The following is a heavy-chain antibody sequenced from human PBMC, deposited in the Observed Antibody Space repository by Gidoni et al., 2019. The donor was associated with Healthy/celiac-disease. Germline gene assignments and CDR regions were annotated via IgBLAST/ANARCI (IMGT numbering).Heavy chain of an antibody. D-gene: IGHD3-22*01. CDR1: GGSISSYY. CDR2: IYTSGST. V-gene: IGHV4-4*07. CDR3: ARDGITMIVVPPRDDAFDI. J-gene: IGHJ3*02. Sequence: QVQLQESGPGLVKPSETLSLTCTVSGGSISSYYWSWIRQPAGKGLEWIGRIYTSGSTNYNPSLKSRVTMSVDTSKNQFSLKLSSVTAADTAVYYCARDGITMIVVPPRDDAFDIWGQGTMVTVSS.